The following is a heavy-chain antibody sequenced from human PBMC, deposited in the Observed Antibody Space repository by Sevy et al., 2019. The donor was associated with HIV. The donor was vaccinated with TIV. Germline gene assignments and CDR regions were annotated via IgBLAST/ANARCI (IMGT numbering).Heavy chain of an antibody. J-gene: IGHJ5*02. Sequence: SETLSLTCAVYGGSFNTYQWSWIRQPPGKGLEWIGEINHSGATNYSPSLKSRVTISADKSNNQFSLRLSSVTAADTDVYYCEKSYDYLWGSYRKGWFDPWGQGTLVTVSS. V-gene: IGHV4-34*01. D-gene: IGHD3-16*02. CDR2: INHSGAT. CDR3: EKSYDYLWGSYRKGWFDP. CDR1: GGSFNTYQ.